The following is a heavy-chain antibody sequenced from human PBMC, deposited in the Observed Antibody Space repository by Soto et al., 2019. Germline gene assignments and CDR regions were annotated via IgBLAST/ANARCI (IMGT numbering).Heavy chain of an antibody. V-gene: IGHV3-21*01. Sequence: EVQLVESGGGLVKPGGSLRLSCAASGFTFSSYSMNWVRQAPGKGLEWVSSISSSSSYIYYADSVKGRFTISRDNAKNSLYLQMNSLRAEDTAVYYCARDLGGPNWFDPWGQGTLVTVSS. D-gene: IGHD2-15*01. J-gene: IGHJ5*02. CDR3: ARDLGGPNWFDP. CDR1: GFTFSSYS. CDR2: ISSSSSYI.